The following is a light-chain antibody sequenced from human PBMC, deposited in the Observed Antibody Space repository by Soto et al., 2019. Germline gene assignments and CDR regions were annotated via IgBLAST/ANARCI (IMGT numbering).Light chain of an antibody. J-gene: IGKJ1*01. CDR2: KVS. CDR1: QTISTW. Sequence: DVQMTQSPSTLSASVGDRVTITCRASQTISTWLAWYQQKPGKAPKLLLYKVSILQSGVPSRFSGSGSGTEFTLTISSLQPDDFATYYCQQYDDVWTFGQGTKLEIK. CDR3: QQYDDVWT. V-gene: IGKV1-5*03.